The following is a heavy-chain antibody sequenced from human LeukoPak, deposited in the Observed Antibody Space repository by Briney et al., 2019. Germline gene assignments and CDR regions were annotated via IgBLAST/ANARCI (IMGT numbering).Heavy chain of an antibody. D-gene: IGHD6-13*01. J-gene: IGHJ4*02. V-gene: IGHV1-2*02. CDR1: GYTFTAYY. CDR3: ARIEQQLVYFDY. CDR2: INPNSGGT. Sequence: ASVTVSCKASGYTFTAYYMHWVRQAPGQGLEWMGWINPNSGGTDYAQKFQGRVTLTRDTSISTVYMELSGLRSDDTAVYYCARIEQQLVYFDYWGQGTLVTVSS.